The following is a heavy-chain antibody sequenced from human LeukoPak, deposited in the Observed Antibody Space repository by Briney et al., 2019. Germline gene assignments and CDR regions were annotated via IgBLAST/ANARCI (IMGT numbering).Heavy chain of an antibody. CDR1: GFTFSSYS. J-gene: IGHJ5*02. V-gene: IGHV3-48*04. Sequence: GGSLRLSCAASGFTFSSYSMNWVRQAPGKGLEWVSYISSSSSTIYYADSVRGRFTISRDNTKNSVYLQMNSLRAEDTAVYYCVSWRDSGDKNSWGQGTLVTVSS. D-gene: IGHD4-23*01. CDR2: ISSSSSTI. CDR3: VSWRDSGDKNS.